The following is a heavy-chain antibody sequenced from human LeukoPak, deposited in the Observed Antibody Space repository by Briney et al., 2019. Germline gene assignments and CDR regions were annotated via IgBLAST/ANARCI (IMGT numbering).Heavy chain of an antibody. D-gene: IGHD6-13*01. J-gene: IGHJ3*02. CDR1: GYTFTSYG. V-gene: IGHV1-69*13. CDR3: ARPMYSDRAFDI. Sequence: VASVKVSCKASGYTFTSYGISWVRQAPGQGLEWMGGIIPIFGTANYAQKFQGRVTITADESTSTAYVELSSLRSEDTAVYYCARPMYSDRAFDIWGQGTMVTVSS. CDR2: IIPIFGTA.